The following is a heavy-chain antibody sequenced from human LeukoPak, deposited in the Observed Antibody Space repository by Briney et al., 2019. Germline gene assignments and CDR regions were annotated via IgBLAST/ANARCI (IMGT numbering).Heavy chain of an antibody. D-gene: IGHD6-19*01. Sequence: SQTLSLTCTVSGGSISSGDYYWSWIRQPPGKGLEWIGYIYYSGSTYYNPPLKSRVTISVDTSKNQFSLKLSSVTAADTAVYYCARSIAVAVIDYWGQGTLVTVSS. V-gene: IGHV4-30-4*08. CDR2: IYYSGST. CDR1: GGSISSGDYY. CDR3: ARSIAVAVIDY. J-gene: IGHJ4*02.